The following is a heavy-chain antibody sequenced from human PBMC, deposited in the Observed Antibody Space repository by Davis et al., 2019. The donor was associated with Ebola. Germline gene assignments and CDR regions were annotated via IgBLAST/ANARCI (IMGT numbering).Heavy chain of an antibody. Sequence: SVKVSCKASGGTFSSYAISWVRQAPGQGLDWMGGLIPAFGIPKYAQKFQGRVTITADESTSTAYLELSSLRSEDTAVYYCAKDRYYDNSPLYFESETWGQGTLVTVSS. CDR2: LIPAFGIP. D-gene: IGHD3-22*01. CDR3: AKDRYYDNSPLYFESET. J-gene: IGHJ4*02. CDR1: GGTFSSYA. V-gene: IGHV1-69*13.